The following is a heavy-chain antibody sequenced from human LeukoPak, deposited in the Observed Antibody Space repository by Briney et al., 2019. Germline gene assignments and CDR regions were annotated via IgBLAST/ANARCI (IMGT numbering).Heavy chain of an antibody. D-gene: IGHD3-22*01. CDR2: ISYDGSNK. J-gene: IGHJ5*02. V-gene: IGHV3-30*18. Sequence: PGGSLTLSCAASGFTFSNHGMLWVRQAPGKGLEGVTVISYDGSNKWYAGSSKCRFTIAIDNSKNTLSLQVNSLRAEDTAVYYCAKESSRYYYDSSRCYKDNWFDPWGQGTLVTVSS. CDR3: AKESSRYYYDSSRCYKDNWFDP. CDR1: GFTFSNHG.